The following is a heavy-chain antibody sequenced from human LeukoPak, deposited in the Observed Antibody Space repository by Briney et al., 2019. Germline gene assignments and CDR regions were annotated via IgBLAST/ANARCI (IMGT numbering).Heavy chain of an antibody. CDR3: ARGIYTSSPRNPKNFFDY. D-gene: IGHD2-2*02. CDR2: ISSSSYI. V-gene: IGHV3-21*01. J-gene: IGHJ4*02. Sequence: GGSLRLSCAASGFTFSSYSMNWVRQAPGKGLEWVSSISSSSYIYYADSMKGRFTISRDNAKNSLYLQMNSLRAEDTAVYFCARGIYTSSPRNPKNFFDYWGQGTLVTVS. CDR1: GFTFSSYS.